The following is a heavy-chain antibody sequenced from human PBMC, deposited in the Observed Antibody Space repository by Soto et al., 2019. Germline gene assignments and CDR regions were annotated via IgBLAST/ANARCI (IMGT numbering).Heavy chain of an antibody. Sequence: EVQVLESGGGLVQPGGSLRLSCEGSGFTVSSHAMTWIRQAPGKGPEWVSTITTNGGTYYADSVKGRFAISRDTSENTLYLQMARLGADDTAAYYCAPHASCSGCSCQYDAFAIRGQGTMVTVSS. D-gene: IGHD5-18*01. CDR1: GFTVSSHA. V-gene: IGHV3-23*01. CDR3: APHASCSGCSCQYDAFAI. J-gene: IGHJ3*02. CDR2: ITTNGGT.